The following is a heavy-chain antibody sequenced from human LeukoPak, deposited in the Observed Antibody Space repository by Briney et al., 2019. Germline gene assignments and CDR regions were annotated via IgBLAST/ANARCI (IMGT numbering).Heavy chain of an antibody. Sequence: SQTLSLTCAISGDSVSSNSAAWNWIRQSPSRGLEWLGRTYYRSKWYNDYAVSVKSRITINPDTSKNQFSLQLNSVTAADTAVYYCARLGGYSSSSGWFDPWGQGTLVTVSS. J-gene: IGHJ5*02. D-gene: IGHD6-6*01. CDR2: TYYRSKWYN. CDR3: ARLGGYSSSSGWFDP. CDR1: GDSVSSNSAA. V-gene: IGHV6-1*01.